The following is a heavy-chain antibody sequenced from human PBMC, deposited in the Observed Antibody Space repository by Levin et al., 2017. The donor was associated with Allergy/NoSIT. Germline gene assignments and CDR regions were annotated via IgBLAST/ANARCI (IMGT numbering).Heavy chain of an antibody. D-gene: IGHD5-24*01. V-gene: IGHV1-3*01. Sequence: VASVKVSCKASGYNFITYGLHWVRQAPGQSLEWMGWVNPANGNTRYPQKFQGRVSITRDTSASTLYMELSSLRSEDTAVYYCARTPVGWLQYVMGYWGQGTLVTVSS. J-gene: IGHJ4*02. CDR3: ARTPVGWLQYVMGY. CDR1: GYNFITYG. CDR2: VNPANGNT.